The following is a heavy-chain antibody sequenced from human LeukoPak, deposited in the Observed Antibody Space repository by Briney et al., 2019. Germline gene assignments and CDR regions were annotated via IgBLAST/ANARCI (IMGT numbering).Heavy chain of an antibody. CDR1: GGSISSGGYS. Sequence: SQTLSLTCAVSGGSISSGGYSWSWIRQPPGKGLEWIGYIYHSGSTYYNPSLKSRVTISVDRSKNQFSLKLSSVTAADTAVYYCASLMTTRAYWGQGTLVTVSS. V-gene: IGHV4-30-2*01. CDR2: IYHSGST. J-gene: IGHJ4*02. D-gene: IGHD4-17*01. CDR3: ASLMTTRAY.